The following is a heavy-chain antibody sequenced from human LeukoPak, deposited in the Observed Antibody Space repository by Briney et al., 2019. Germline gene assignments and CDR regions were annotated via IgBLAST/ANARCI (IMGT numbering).Heavy chain of an antibody. J-gene: IGHJ4*02. Sequence: GGSLRLSCAASGFTFSSYAMSWVRQAPGKGLEWVAVISYDGSNKYYADSVKGRFTISRDNSKNTLYLQMNSLRAEDTAVYYCASYVDTAMAFDYWGQGTLVTVSS. CDR2: ISYDGSNK. CDR1: GFTFSSYA. V-gene: IGHV3-30*14. D-gene: IGHD5-18*01. CDR3: ASYVDTAMAFDY.